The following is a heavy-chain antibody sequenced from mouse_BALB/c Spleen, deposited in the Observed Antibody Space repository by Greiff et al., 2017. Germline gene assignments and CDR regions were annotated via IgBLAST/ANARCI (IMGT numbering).Heavy chain of an antibody. CDR2: ISDGGSYT. J-gene: IGHJ2*01. CDR3: ARGGYGSRPYYFDY. CDR1: GFTFSDYY. D-gene: IGHD1-1*01. V-gene: IGHV5-4*02. Sequence: EVKLQESGGGLVKPGGSLKLSCAASGFTFSDYYMYWVRQTPEKRLEWVATISDGGSYTYYPDSVKGRFTISRDNAKNNLYLQMSSLKSEDTAMYYCARGGYGSRPYYFDYWGQGTTLTVSS.